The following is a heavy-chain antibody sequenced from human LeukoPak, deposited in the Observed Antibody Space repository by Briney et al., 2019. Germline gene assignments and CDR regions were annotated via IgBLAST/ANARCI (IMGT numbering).Heavy chain of an antibody. Sequence: SGTLSLTCAVSGGSISSSNWWSWVRQPPGKGLEWIGEIYHSGSTNYNPSLKSRVTISVDKSKNQFSLKLSSVTAADTAVYYCASADFPVGSSLPFWGQGTLVTVSS. V-gene: IGHV4-4*02. CDR2: IYHSGST. CDR1: GGSISSSNW. J-gene: IGHJ4*02. CDR3: ASADFPVGSSLPF. D-gene: IGHD6-13*01.